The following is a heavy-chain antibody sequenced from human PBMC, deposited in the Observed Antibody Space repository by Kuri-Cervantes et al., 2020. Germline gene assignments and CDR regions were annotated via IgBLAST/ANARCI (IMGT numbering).Heavy chain of an antibody. J-gene: IGHJ4*02. V-gene: IGHV1-2*02. CDR3: ARDLRYTMDY. Sequence: ASVKVSCKASGGTFSSYAISWVRQAPGQGLEWMGWINPNSGGTNYAQKSQGRVTMTRDTSISTAYMELSRLRSDDTSVYYCARDLRYTMDYWGQGTLVTVSS. D-gene: IGHD3-9*01. CDR2: INPNSGGT. CDR1: GGTFSSYA.